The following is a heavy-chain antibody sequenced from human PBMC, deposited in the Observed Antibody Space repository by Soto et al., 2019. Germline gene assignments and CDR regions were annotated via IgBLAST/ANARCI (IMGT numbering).Heavy chain of an antibody. D-gene: IGHD2-15*01. CDR3: ARGGGYDSFDF. CDR2: ISYYETT. Sequence: PSDTLALSCSITGVKTSYGGYSRSSMRQPPGKGRVWLGYISYYETTYNSPVFKSRVSLTIDRTRNQISLSLSSMTVDDKAVYLCARGGGYDSFDFWGQGIQVTVSS. CDR1: GVKTSYGGYS. J-gene: IGHJ4*02. V-gene: IGHV4-30-2*01.